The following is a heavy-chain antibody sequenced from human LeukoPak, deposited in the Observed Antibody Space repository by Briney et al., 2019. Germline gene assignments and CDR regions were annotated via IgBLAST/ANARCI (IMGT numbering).Heavy chain of an antibody. Sequence: SETLSLTCAVYGGSFSGYYWSWIRQPPGKGLEWIGEINHSGSTNYNPSLKSRVTISVDSSKNQFSLKLSSVTAADTAVYYCARATVAATLRSFDYWGQGTLVTVSS. CDR2: INHSGST. D-gene: IGHD2-15*01. J-gene: IGHJ4*02. V-gene: IGHV4-34*01. CDR1: GGSFSGYY. CDR3: ARATVAATLRSFDY.